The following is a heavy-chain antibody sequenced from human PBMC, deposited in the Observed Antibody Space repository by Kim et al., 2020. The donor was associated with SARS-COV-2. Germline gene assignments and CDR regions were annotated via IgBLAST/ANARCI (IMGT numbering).Heavy chain of an antibody. CDR3: AADSTDYYGSGSFRFDP. CDR2: SVVGSGNT. D-gene: IGHD3-10*01. Sequence: SVKVSCKASGFTFTSSAVQWVRQARGQRLEWIGWSVVGSGNTNYAQKFQERVTITRDMSTSTAYMELSSLRSEDTAVYYCAADSTDYYGSGSFRFDPWGQGTLVTVSS. CDR1: GFTFTSSA. V-gene: IGHV1-58*01. J-gene: IGHJ5*02.